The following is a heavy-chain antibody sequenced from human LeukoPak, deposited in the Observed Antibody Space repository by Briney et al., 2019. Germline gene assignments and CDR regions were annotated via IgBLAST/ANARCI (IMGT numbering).Heavy chain of an antibody. CDR3: ARRNYYDSSGYYGY. V-gene: IGHV1-69*06. D-gene: IGHD3-22*01. Sequence: SVKVSCKASGGTFSSYAISWVRQAPGQGLEWMGGIIPIFGTANYAQKFQGRVTITADKSTSTAYMELSSLRSGDTAVYYCARRNYYDSSGYYGYWGQGTLVTVSS. CDR2: IIPIFGTA. J-gene: IGHJ4*02. CDR1: GGTFSSYA.